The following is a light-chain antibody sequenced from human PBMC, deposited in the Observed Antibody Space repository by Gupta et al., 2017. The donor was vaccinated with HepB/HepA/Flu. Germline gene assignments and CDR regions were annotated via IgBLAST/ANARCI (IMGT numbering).Light chain of an antibody. V-gene: IGLV1-47*02. CDR2: STS. CDR3: AAWDDSVSSLL. CDR1: SSNIGNNY. J-gene: IGLJ2*01. Sequence: QSVLTQTPSASGTPGQRVTISCSGTSSNIGNNYVYWYQHLPRPGPKLLIESTSQRPSGVPDRFSGSKSGTSASLAISGLRSEDEGDYYCAAWDDSVSSLLLGGGTKLTVL.